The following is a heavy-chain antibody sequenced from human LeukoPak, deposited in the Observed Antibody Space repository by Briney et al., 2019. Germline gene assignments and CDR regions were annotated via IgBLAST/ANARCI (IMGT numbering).Heavy chain of an antibody. D-gene: IGHD3-22*01. CDR3: AGDPDFYDSSGYWDY. CDR2: ISYDGSNK. V-gene: IGHV3-30-3*01. CDR1: GFTFSSYA. J-gene: IGHJ4*02. Sequence: GRSLRLSCAASGFTFSSYAMHWVRQAPGKGLEWVALISYDGSNKYYADSVKGRFTISRDNSKNTLYLQMNSLRAEDTAVYYCAGDPDFYDSSGYWDYWGQGTLVTVSS.